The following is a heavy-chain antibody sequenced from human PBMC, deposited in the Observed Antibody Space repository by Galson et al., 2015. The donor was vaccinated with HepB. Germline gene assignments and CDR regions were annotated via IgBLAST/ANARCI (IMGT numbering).Heavy chain of an antibody. CDR1: GYSFTSYW. J-gene: IGHJ5*02. V-gene: IGHV5-51*01. Sequence: QSGAEVKKPGESLKISCKGSGYSFTSYWIGWVRQMPGKGLEWMGIIYPGDSDTRYSPSFQGQVTISADKSISTAYLQWSSLKASDTAMYYCARRRLKGGVAAAGTSWFDPWGQGTLVTVSS. CDR2: IYPGDSDT. D-gene: IGHD6-13*01. CDR3: ARRRLKGGVAAAGTSWFDP.